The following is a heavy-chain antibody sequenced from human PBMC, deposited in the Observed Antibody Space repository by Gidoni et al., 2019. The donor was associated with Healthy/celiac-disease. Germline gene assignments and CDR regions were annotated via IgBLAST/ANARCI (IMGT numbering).Heavy chain of an antibody. J-gene: IGHJ6*02. D-gene: IGHD2-2*01. CDR3: ARDCSSTSCLYGMDV. V-gene: IGHV3-11*01. Sequence: VQLGEAGGGVVKPGGSRRLAGEASGVAVSDYYMSWIRQAPGKGLDWVSYISSSGSTIYYADSVTCRFTISRDNAKNSLYLQMNSLRAEDTAVYYCARDCSSTSCLYGMDVWGQGTTVTVSS. CDR1: GVAVSDYY. CDR2: ISSSGSTI.